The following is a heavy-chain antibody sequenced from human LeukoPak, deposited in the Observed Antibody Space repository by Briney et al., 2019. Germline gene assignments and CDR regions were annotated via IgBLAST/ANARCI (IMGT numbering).Heavy chain of an antibody. V-gene: IGHV3-15*01. CDR2: IKSKIDGGAV. Sequence: GGSLRHSCGASGLHLDNAWMGWVRQTPGKGLEWIGRIKSKIDGGAVDYAEAVKGRITISRDAWKNTLFLDLPTLMTDDTGVYFCTTAPSYYNFKSFDFWGQGTVVTVSA. J-gene: IGHJ4*02. CDR3: TTAPSYYNFKSFDF. CDR1: GLHLDNAW. D-gene: IGHD3-3*01.